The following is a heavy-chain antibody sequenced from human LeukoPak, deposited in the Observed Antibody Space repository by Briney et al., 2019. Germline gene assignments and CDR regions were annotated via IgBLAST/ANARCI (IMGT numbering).Heavy chain of an antibody. CDR1: GGSISSSSYY. J-gene: IGHJ5*02. V-gene: IGHV4-39*07. CDR2: ICYSGST. CDR3: AREPKVRSRINWFDP. Sequence: SETLSLTCTVSGGSISSSSYYWGWIRQPPGKGLEWIGSICYSGSTYYNPSLKSRVTISVDTSKNQFSLKLSSVTAADTAVYYCAREPKVRSRINWFDPWGQGTLVTVSS.